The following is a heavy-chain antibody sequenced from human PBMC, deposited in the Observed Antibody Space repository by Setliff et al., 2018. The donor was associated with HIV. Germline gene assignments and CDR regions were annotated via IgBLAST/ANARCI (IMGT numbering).Heavy chain of an antibody. CDR2: INPNSGGT. D-gene: IGHD6-19*01. CDR3: ARALGSGWYYYYYYGIDV. J-gene: IGHJ6*02. CDR1: GYTFTGYY. Sequence: GASVKVSCKASGYTFTGYYMHWVRQAPGQGLEWMGRINPNSGGTNYAQKLQGRVTMTRDTSISTAYMELSRLRSDDTAVYYCARALGSGWYYYYYYGIDVWGQGTTVTVSS. V-gene: IGHV1-2*06.